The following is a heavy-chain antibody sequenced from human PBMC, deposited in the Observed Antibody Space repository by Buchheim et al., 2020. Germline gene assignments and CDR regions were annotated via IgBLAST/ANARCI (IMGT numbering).Heavy chain of an antibody. Sequence: EAQLEESGGGLVLPGGSLRLPCAGSGFTFSNYWMTWVRQAPGMGLEWVANIKQDGSEKIYVDSVKGRFTISRDNAKSSLSLHMSSLKADDTAVYYCARAGTGITIFGGVNGLDVWGQGAT. J-gene: IGHJ6*02. CDR3: ARAGTGITIFGGVNGLDV. D-gene: IGHD3-3*01. V-gene: IGHV3-7*01. CDR2: IKQDGSEK. CDR1: GFTFSNYW.